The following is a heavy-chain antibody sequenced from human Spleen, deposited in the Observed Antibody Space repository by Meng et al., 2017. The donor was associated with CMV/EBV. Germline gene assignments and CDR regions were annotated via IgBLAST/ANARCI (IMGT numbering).Heavy chain of an antibody. Sequence: SETLSLTCTVSGGSISSYYWSWIRQPPGRGLEWIGYIYYSGSTNYNPSLKSRVTISVDTSKNQFSLKLSSVTAADTAVYYCARWNHENYFDYWGQGTLVTVSS. J-gene: IGHJ4*02. CDR3: ARWNHENYFDY. CDR1: GGSISSYY. V-gene: IGHV4-59*01. CDR2: IYYSGST. D-gene: IGHD1-14*01.